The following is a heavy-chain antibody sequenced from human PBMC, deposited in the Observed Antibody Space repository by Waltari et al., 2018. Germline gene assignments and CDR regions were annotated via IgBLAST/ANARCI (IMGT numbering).Heavy chain of an antibody. CDR2: VNPDSGGT. Sequence: QVQLVQSGAEVKTPGASVKVSCQAFGCTFTDYYIHWVRQGPGQGLEWMGLVNPDSGGTNYAQNFQGRVTMTRGTSITTVYMELSSLKYEDTAIYYCARGGGVTVPGFDFWGQGNLVTVSS. V-gene: IGHV1-2*02. CDR1: GCTFTDYY. J-gene: IGHJ4*02. CDR3: ARGGGVTVPGFDF. D-gene: IGHD6-19*01.